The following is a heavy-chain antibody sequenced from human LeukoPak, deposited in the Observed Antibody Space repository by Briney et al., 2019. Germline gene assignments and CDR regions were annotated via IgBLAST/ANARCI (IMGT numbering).Heavy chain of an antibody. Sequence: GGSLRLSCAGSGFVFSTYWMHWVRQAPGKGLAWVSRIKTDGSTTYYADSVKGRFTVSRDDAKNTLYLQMSSLRAEDTAVYYCARDWAWGGFDHWGQGALVTVSS. J-gene: IGHJ4*02. CDR2: IKTDGSTT. V-gene: IGHV3-74*01. D-gene: IGHD3-16*01. CDR3: ARDWAWGGFDH. CDR1: GFVFSTYW.